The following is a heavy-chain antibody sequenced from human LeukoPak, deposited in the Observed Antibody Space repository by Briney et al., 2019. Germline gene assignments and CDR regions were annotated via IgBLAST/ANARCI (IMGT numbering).Heavy chain of an antibody. Sequence: SETLSLTCTISGGSISSSSYYWGWIRQPPGKGLEWIGSIYYSGSTYYNPSLKSRVTISVDTSKNQFSLKLSSVTAADTAVYYCARHIHTIFGVVIMRYFDLWGRGTLVTVSS. CDR1: GGSISSSSYY. V-gene: IGHV4-39*01. J-gene: IGHJ2*01. D-gene: IGHD3-3*01. CDR2: IYYSGST. CDR3: ARHIHTIFGVVIMRYFDL.